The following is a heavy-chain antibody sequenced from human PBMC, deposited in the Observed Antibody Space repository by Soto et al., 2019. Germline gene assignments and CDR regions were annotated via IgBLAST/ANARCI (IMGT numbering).Heavy chain of an antibody. D-gene: IGHD6-19*01. V-gene: IGHV5-10-1*03. J-gene: IGHJ4*02. CDR1: GYSFTSYW. CDR2: INPSDSYT. Sequence: EVQLVQSGAEVKKPGESVKISCKISGYSFTSYWITWVRQMPGKGLEWMGRINPSDSYTDYSPSFQGHVTFSTDRSISTVYLQWNSLKTSDTAMYYCARRQWLGKGVDYWGQGTLVTVSS. CDR3: ARRQWLGKGVDY.